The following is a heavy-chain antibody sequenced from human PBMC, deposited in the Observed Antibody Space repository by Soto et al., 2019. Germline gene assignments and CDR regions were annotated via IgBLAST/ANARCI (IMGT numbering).Heavy chain of an antibody. CDR1: GGTFSSYA. CDR2: IIPIFGTA. CDR3: ARDLYYYGSVSPRIDV. V-gene: IGHV1-69*01. Sequence: QVQLVQSGAEVKKPGSSVKVSCKASGGTFSSYAISWVRQAPGQGLEWMGGIIPIFGTANYAQKFQGRVKITADESTSTAYMELSSLRSEDTAVYYCARDLYYYGSVSPRIDVRGQGTPVTVSS. D-gene: IGHD3-10*01. J-gene: IGHJ6*02.